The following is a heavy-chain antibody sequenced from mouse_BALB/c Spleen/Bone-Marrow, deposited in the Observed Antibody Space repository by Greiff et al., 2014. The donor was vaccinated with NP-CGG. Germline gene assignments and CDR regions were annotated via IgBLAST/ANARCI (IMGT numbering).Heavy chain of an antibody. CDR3: ARYRYGWYFDV. Sequence: VQLQQSGAELVKPGASVKLSCTASGFNIKDTYMHWVKQRPEQGLEWIGRIDPANGNTKYDPKFQGKATITADTSSNTAYLQLSSLTSDDTAVYYCARYRYGWYFDVWGAGTTVTVSS. J-gene: IGHJ1*01. CDR2: IDPANGNT. D-gene: IGHD2-14*01. CDR1: GFNIKDTY. V-gene: IGHV14-3*02.